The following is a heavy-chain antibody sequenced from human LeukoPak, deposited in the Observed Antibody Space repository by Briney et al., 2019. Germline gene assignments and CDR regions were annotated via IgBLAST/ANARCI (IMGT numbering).Heavy chain of an antibody. CDR3: ARDQISSSGWYRDNYFDY. D-gene: IGHD6-19*01. Sequence: GGSLRLSCAAPGFTFSSYAMHWVRQAPGKGLEWVAVISYDGSNKYYADSVKGRFTISRDNSKNTLYLQMNSLRAEDTAVYYCARDQISSSGWYRDNYFDYWGQGTLVTVSS. J-gene: IGHJ4*02. CDR1: GFTFSSYA. V-gene: IGHV3-30-3*01. CDR2: ISYDGSNK.